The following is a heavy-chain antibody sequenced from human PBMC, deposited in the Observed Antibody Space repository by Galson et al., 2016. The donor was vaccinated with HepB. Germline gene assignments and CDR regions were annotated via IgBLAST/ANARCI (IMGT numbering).Heavy chain of an antibody. V-gene: IGHV3-30*18. D-gene: IGHD3-10*01. CDR3: AKDPGSGSYSSYAFDI. CDR2: ISYDGSNK. CDR1: GFTFSSYG. J-gene: IGHJ3*02. Sequence: SLRLSCAAPGFTFSSYGMHWVRQAPGKGLEWVAVISYDGSNKYYADSVKGRFTISRDNSKNTLYLQMNSLRAEDTAVYYCAKDPGSGSYSSYAFDIWGQGTMVTVSS.